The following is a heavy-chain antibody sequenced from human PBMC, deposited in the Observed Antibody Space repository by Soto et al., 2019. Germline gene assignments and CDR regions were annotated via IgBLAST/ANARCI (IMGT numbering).Heavy chain of an antibody. J-gene: IGHJ4*02. D-gene: IGHD1-1*01. V-gene: IGHV1-69*13. CDR1: GGSFSNFG. CDR2: IVPVFGRP. CDR3: AREGSAYNF. Sequence: SVKVSCKASGGSFSNFGISWVRQAPGQGLEWMGGIVPVFGRPNYAQRFRGRLTITADESTSTGYMELISLRSDDTAVYYCAREGSAYNFWGQGPQVTVSS.